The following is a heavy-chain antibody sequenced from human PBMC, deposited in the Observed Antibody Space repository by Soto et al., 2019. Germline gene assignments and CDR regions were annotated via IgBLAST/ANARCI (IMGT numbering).Heavy chain of an antibody. CDR1: GFTFSSYW. CDR2: MNNDGSYI. J-gene: IGHJ3*02. V-gene: IGHV3-74*01. D-gene: IGHD6-13*01. Sequence: EVQLVESGGGLVQPGGSLRLSCAASGFTFSSYWMYWVRQAPGKGLEWVSHMNNDGSYIIYAESVKGRFTFSRDNAKNSLYLQMNSLRAWDTAVYYCVRGGYMHACDIWGQGTMVTVSS. CDR3: VRGGYMHACDI.